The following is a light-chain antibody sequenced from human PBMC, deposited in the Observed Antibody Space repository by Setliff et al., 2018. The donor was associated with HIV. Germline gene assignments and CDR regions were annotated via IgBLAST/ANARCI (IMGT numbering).Light chain of an antibody. CDR1: NSNIGSNT. CDR2: GSR. Sequence: QSVLTQPPSASATPGQRATISCSGSNSNIGSNTVNWYQQLPGTAPKLLVYGSRNRPSGVPDRFSGSKSGNSASLAITGLQAEDEGDYYCQTYDTRLNIYVFGTGTKGTVL. CDR3: QTYDTRLNIYV. V-gene: IGLV1-44*01. J-gene: IGLJ1*01.